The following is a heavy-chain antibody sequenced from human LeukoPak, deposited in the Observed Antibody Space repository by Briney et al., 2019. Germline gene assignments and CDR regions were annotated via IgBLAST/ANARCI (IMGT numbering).Heavy chain of an antibody. CDR3: ANQLGDGSGRYAPYYFEY. CDR2: NSGSSDDP. V-gene: IGHV3-23*01. CDR1: GVMFHNYA. D-gene: IGHD3-10*01. J-gene: IGHJ4*02. Sequence: PGGSLRLSCTASGVMFHNYAMSWVRQAPGKGLEWVSANSGSSDDPYYADSVKGRFTISRDNSKNTLYLQMNNLRAEDTAEYYCANQLGDGSGRYAPYYFEYWGQGSLVTVSS.